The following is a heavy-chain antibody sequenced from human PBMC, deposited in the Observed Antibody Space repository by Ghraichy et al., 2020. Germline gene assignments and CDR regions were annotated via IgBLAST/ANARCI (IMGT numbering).Heavy chain of an antibody. Sequence: GGSLRLSCAASGFTFSSYSMNWVRQAPGKGLEWVSYISSSSSTIYYADSVKGRFTISRDNAKNSLYLQMNSLRDEDTAVYYCAREGYCSSTSCYPFDYWGQGTLVTVSS. CDR2: ISSSSSTI. CDR1: GFTFSSYS. J-gene: IGHJ4*02. D-gene: IGHD2-2*01. CDR3: AREGYCSSTSCYPFDY. V-gene: IGHV3-48*02.